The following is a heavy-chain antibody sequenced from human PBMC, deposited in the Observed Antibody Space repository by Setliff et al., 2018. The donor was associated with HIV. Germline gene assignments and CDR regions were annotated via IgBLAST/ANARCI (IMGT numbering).Heavy chain of an antibody. CDR3: AASISSRHYYGSAL. V-gene: IGHV1-24*01. D-gene: IGHD3-10*01. CDR1: GYTFNNYG. J-gene: IGHJ2*01. CDR2: FNPEEGKT. Sequence: ASVKVSCKASGYTFNNYGISWVRQAPGQGLEWMVGFNPEEGKTIYAQKFQGRVTMTEDTSTDTAFMDLNNLRSEDTAVYYCAASISSRHYYGSALWGRGTLVTVSS.